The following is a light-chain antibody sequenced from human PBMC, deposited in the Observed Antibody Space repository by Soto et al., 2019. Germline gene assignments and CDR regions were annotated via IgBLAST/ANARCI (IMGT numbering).Light chain of an antibody. CDR3: SSYAGRNIDYV. Sequence: QSALTQPPSASGSPGQSVTISCTGTSSDVGGYNYVSWYQQHPGKVPKLMIYEVSKRPSGVPDRFSGSKSGNTASLTVSGLQAEDDADYYCSSYAGRNIDYVFGTGTKVTVL. CDR2: EVS. J-gene: IGLJ1*01. V-gene: IGLV2-8*01. CDR1: SSDVGGYNY.